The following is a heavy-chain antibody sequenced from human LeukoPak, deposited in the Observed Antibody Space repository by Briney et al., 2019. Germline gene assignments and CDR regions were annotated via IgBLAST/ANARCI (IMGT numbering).Heavy chain of an antibody. D-gene: IGHD6-19*01. CDR1: GFTVRSNY. J-gene: IGHJ6*02. V-gene: IGHV3-66*01. CDR2: IYSGGST. Sequence: PGGSLRLSCAASGFTVRSNYMSWVRQAPGKGLEWVSVIYSGGSTYYADSVKGRFTISRDNSKNTLYLQMNSLRAEDTAVYYCARDQWLEYYYYYGMDVWGQGTTVTVSS. CDR3: ARDQWLEYYYYYGMDV.